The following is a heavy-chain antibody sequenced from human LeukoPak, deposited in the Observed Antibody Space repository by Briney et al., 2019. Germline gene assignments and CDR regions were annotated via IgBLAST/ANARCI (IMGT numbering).Heavy chain of an antibody. Sequence: HAGGSLRLSCAVSGFTVSNTFMNWVRQTPGKGLEWVSVIYGGGNTYYADSVKGRCTISRDNSKNTVFLQMNSLRPEDTAVYYCMRDSPFWGQATLVTVSS. J-gene: IGHJ4*02. CDR1: GFTVSNTF. V-gene: IGHV3-53*01. CDR2: IYGGGNT. CDR3: MRDSPF.